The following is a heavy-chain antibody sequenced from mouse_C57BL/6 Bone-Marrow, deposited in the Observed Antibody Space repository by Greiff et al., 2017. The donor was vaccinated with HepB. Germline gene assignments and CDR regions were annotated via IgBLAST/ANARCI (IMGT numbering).Heavy chain of an antibody. CDR2: IYPGNSDT. J-gene: IGHJ4*01. CDR1: GYTFTSYW. CDR3: TRGGVAYGSSSFAMDY. Sequence: VQLQQSGTVLARPGASVKMSCKTSGYTFTSYWMHWVKQRPGQGLEWIGAIYPGNSDTSYNQKFKGKAKLTAVTSASTAYMELSSLTKEDSAVYYCTRGGVAYGSSSFAMDYWGQGTSVTVSS. D-gene: IGHD1-1*01. V-gene: IGHV1-5*01.